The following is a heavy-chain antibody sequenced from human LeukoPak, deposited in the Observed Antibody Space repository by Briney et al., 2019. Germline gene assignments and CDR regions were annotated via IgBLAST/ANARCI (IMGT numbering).Heavy chain of an antibody. CDR1: GGSVSGGNYY. J-gene: IGHJ4*02. CDR3: TRTGSTGGY. V-gene: IGHV4-61*01. D-gene: IGHD1-7*01. Sequence: PSETLSLTCTVSGGSVSGGNYYCSWIRQSPGKGLEWIGYIHYSGSTVYNPSLKSRVTMSIDTSKNQFSLNLSSATAADTAVYYCTRTGSTGGYLGQGTLVTVSS. CDR2: IHYSGST.